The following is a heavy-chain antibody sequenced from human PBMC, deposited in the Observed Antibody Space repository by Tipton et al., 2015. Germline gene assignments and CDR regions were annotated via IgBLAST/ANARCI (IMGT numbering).Heavy chain of an antibody. D-gene: IGHD6-6*01. CDR1: GFTFSSFE. Sequence: SLRLSCVTSGFTFSSFEMNWVRQAPGKGLEWVAYISQSGYVIHYSDSVKGRFTISRDNAKNSLYLQMNSLRDEDTAVYYCARRSAIAARQDFDYWGQGTLVTVSS. J-gene: IGHJ4*02. CDR2: ISQSGYVI. V-gene: IGHV3-48*03. CDR3: ARRSAIAARQDFDY.